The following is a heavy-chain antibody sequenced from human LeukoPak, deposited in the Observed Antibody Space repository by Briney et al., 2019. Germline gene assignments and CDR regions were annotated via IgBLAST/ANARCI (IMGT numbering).Heavy chain of an antibody. Sequence: SVKVSCKASGLTFTSSAVQWVRQARGQRLEWIGWIVVGSGNTNYAQKFQERVTITRDMSTSTAYMELSSLRSEDTAVYYCATITMIVVVPNADDYWGQGTLVTVSS. J-gene: IGHJ4*02. CDR2: IVVGSGNT. D-gene: IGHD3-22*01. V-gene: IGHV1-58*01. CDR3: ATITMIVVVPNADDY. CDR1: GLTFTSSA.